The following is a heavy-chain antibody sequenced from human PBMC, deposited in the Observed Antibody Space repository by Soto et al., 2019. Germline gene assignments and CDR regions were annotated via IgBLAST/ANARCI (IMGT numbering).Heavy chain of an antibody. V-gene: IGHV3-30*03. CDR3: ARDRDTASYYYYGMDV. D-gene: IGHD2-21*02. Sequence: QVQLVESGGGVVQPGRSLRLTCAASGFTFSSYGMHWVRQAPGKGLEWVAVISYNGGKKYYADSVKGRFTISRDNSKNTLYLQMNSLRPEDTAIYYCARDRDTASYYYYGMDVWGQGTTVTVSS. J-gene: IGHJ6*02. CDR1: GFTFSSYG. CDR2: ISYNGGKK.